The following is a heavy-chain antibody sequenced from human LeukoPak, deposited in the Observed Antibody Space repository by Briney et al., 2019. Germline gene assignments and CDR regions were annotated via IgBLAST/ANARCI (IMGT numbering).Heavy chain of an antibody. CDR2: ISAYNGNT. V-gene: IGHV1-18*01. Sequence: ASVKVSCKASGYTFTSYGISWVRQAPGQGLEWMGWISAYNGNTNYAQKFQGRVTMTEDTSTDTAYMELSSLRSEDTAVYYCATTGLLGDIPWGQGTLVTVSS. D-gene: IGHD2-21*01. J-gene: IGHJ5*02. CDR3: ATTGLLGDIP. CDR1: GYTFTSYG.